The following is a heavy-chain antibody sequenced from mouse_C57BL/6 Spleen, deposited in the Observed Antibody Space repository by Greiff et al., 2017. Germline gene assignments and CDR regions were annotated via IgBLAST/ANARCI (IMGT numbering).Heavy chain of an antibody. CDR2: INPSTGGT. D-gene: IGHD2-4*01. CDR1: GYSFTGYY. J-gene: IGHJ3*01. V-gene: IGHV1-42*01. Sequence: EVQVVESGPELVKPGASVKISCKASGYSFTGYYMNWVKQSPEKSLEWIGEINPSTGGTTYNQKFKAKATLTVDKYSSTAYMQLKSLTSEDSAVYYCARGDYDYDGFAYGGQGTLVTVSA. CDR3: ARGDYDYDGFAY.